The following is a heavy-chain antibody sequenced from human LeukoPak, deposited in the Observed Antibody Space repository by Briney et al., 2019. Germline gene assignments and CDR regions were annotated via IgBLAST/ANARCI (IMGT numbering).Heavy chain of an antibody. J-gene: IGHJ4*02. CDR2: IYYSGST. D-gene: IGHD3-3*01. Sequence: PSETLSLTCTASGGSISSSSYYWGWIRQPPGKGLEWIGSIYYSGSTYYNPSLKSRVTISVDTSKNQFSLKLSSVTAADTAVYYCARLAYYDFWSGYSPPSYYFDYWGQGTLVTVSS. CDR1: GGSISSSSYY. CDR3: ARLAYYDFWSGYSPPSYYFDY. V-gene: IGHV4-39*01.